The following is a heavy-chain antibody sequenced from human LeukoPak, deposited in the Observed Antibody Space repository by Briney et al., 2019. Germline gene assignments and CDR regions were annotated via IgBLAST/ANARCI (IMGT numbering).Heavy chain of an antibody. D-gene: IGHD6-19*01. Sequence: GGSLRLSCAASGFTFSSYAMSWVRQAPGKGLEWVANIKQDGSEKYYVDSVKGRFTISRDNAKNSLYLQMNSLRAEDTAVYYCARDRGSGCHDYWGQGTLVTVSS. J-gene: IGHJ4*02. V-gene: IGHV3-7*03. CDR2: IKQDGSEK. CDR1: GFTFSSYA. CDR3: ARDRGSGCHDY.